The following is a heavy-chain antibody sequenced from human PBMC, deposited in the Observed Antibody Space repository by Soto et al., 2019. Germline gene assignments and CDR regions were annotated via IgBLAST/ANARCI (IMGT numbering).Heavy chain of an antibody. CDR2: IWYDGSNK. Sequence: HGGSLRISYASSGLFFCRYGMHLFRQAPGKGLEWVAVIWYDGSNKYYADSVKGRFTISRDNSKNTLYLQMNSLRAEDTAVYYCARKTELLDYWGQGTLVTV. J-gene: IGHJ4*02. CDR3: ARKTELLDY. V-gene: IGHV3-33*01. D-gene: IGHD1-7*01. CDR1: GLFFCRYG.